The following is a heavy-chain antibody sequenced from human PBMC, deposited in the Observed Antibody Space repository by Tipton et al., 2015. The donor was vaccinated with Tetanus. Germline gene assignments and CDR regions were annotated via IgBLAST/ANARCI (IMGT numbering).Heavy chain of an antibody. D-gene: IGHD2-15*01. J-gene: IGHJ4*02. CDR3: AREADCSGGSCFSGGFDN. Sequence: SLRLSCAASGFIFSSYGIHWVRQAPGKGLEWVAVSWYDGTDQYYADSVKGRFTLSRDNSKNTLYLEMNSIRAEDTALYYCAREADCSGGSCFSGGFDNWGQGTQVTVSS. CDR2: SWYDGTDQ. CDR1: GFIFSSYG. V-gene: IGHV3-33*01.